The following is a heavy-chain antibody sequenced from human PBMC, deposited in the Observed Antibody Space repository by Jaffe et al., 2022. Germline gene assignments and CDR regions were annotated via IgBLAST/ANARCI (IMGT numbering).Heavy chain of an antibody. CDR1: GYSISSGYY. Sequence: QVQLQESGPGLVKPSETLSLTCAVSGYSISSGYYWGWIRQPPGKGLEWIGSIYHSGSTYYNPSLESRVTISVDTSKNQFSLKLSSVTAADTAVYYCARLAYSISWYKPGFDFWGQGTLVTVSS. D-gene: IGHD2-2*02. V-gene: IGHV4-38-2*01. CDR2: IYHSGST. CDR3: ARLAYSISWYKPGFDF. J-gene: IGHJ4*02.